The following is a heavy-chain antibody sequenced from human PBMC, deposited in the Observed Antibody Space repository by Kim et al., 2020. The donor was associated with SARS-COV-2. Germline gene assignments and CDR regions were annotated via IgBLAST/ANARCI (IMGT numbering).Heavy chain of an antibody. Sequence: KGRFTISRDNAKNSLYLQMNSLRAEDTAVYYCARVGGYCSSTSCPGRGDYWGQGTLVTVSS. CDR3: ARVGGYCSSTSCPGRGDY. V-gene: IGHV3-11*06. D-gene: IGHD2-2*01. J-gene: IGHJ4*02.